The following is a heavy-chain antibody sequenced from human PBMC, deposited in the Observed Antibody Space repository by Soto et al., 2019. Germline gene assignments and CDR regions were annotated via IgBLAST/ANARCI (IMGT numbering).Heavy chain of an antibody. D-gene: IGHD2-15*01. V-gene: IGHV1-24*01. J-gene: IGHJ6*03. Sequence: ASVKVSCKVSGYTLTELSMHWVRQAPGKGLEWMGGFDPEDGETIYAQKFQGRVTMTEDTSTDTAYMELSSLRSEDTAVYYCATSSVCSGGSCYLYYYMDVWGKGTTVTVSS. CDR1: GYTLTELS. CDR2: FDPEDGET. CDR3: ATSSVCSGGSCYLYYYMDV.